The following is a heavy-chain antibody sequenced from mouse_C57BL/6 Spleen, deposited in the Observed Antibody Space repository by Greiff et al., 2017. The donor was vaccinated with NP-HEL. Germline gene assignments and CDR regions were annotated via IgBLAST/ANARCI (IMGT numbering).Heavy chain of an antibody. V-gene: IGHV2-2*01. Sequence: QVQLQQSGPGLVQPSQSLSITCTVSGFSLTSYGVHWVRQSPGKGLEWLGVIWSGGSTDYNAALISRLSISKDNSKSQVFFKMNSLQADDTAIYYCARELGRGAMDYWGQGTSVTVSS. CDR1: GFSLTSYG. D-gene: IGHD4-1*01. CDR3: ARELGRGAMDY. J-gene: IGHJ4*01. CDR2: IWSGGST.